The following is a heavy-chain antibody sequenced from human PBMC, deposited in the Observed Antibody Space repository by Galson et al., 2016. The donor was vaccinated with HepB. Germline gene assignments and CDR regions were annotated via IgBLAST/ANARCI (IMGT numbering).Heavy chain of an antibody. Sequence: SVKVSCKASTHTFTYRYLHWVRQAPGQALEWMGWITPFNGNTNYAQNFQDRLTITRDWSVTTTYMELTSLKSEDTAMYYCAGEMATINNWLDPWGQGTLVTVSS. CDR3: AGEMATINNWLDP. CDR1: THTFTYRY. CDR2: ITPFNGNT. J-gene: IGHJ5*02. D-gene: IGHD5-24*01. V-gene: IGHV1-45*02.